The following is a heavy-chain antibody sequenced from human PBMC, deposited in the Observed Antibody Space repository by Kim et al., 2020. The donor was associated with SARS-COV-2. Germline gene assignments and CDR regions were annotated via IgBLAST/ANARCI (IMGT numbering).Heavy chain of an antibody. J-gene: IGHJ3*02. Sequence: GGSLRLSCAASGFTFSSYAMHWVRQAPGKGLEWVVVIWYDGSNKYYADSVKGRFTISRDNSKNTLYLQMNSLRAEDTAVYYCAQGDAFDIWGQGTMVTVSS. CDR2: IWYDGSNK. CDR1: GFTFSSYA. V-gene: IGHV3-33*01. CDR3: AQGDAFDI.